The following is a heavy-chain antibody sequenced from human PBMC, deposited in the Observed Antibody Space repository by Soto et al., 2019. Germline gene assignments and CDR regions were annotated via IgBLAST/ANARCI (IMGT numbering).Heavy chain of an antibody. J-gene: IGHJ4*02. CDR1: GFSLSTSGVG. V-gene: IGHV2-5*01. Sequence: DPRVGKATKTLTLTYTFTGFSLSTSGVGVGWIRQPPGKALEWLALIYWNDDKRYSPSLKSRLTITKDTSKNQVVLTMTNMDPVDTATYYCAHRPSGWYLFDYWGQGTLVTVSS. CDR3: AHRPSGWYLFDY. D-gene: IGHD6-19*01. CDR2: IYWNDDK.